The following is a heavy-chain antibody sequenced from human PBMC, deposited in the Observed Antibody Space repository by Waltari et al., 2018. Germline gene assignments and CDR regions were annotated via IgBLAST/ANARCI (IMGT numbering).Heavy chain of an antibody. Sequence: QVQLVESGGGVVQPGRSLRLSCAASGFTFSSYGMHWVRQAPGKGLCWVAVISYDGSNKDYADSVKGRFTISRDNSKNTLYLQMNSLRAEDTAVYYCAKGAHRSKWELRDWFDPWGQGTLVTVSS. J-gene: IGHJ5*02. D-gene: IGHD1-26*01. CDR2: ISYDGSNK. V-gene: IGHV3-30*18. CDR1: GFTFSSYG. CDR3: AKGAHRSKWELRDWFDP.